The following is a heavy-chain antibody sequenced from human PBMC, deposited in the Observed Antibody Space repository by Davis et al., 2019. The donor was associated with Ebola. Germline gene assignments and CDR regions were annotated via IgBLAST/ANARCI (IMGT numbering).Heavy chain of an antibody. CDR1: GGTFSSYA. V-gene: IGHV1-8*02. J-gene: IGHJ6*02. D-gene: IGHD3-3*01. CDR3: ARGRYYDFWSGYYFVSSIYYYGMDV. Sequence: ASVKVSCKASGGTFSSYAISWVRQAPGQGLEWMGWMNPNSGNTGYAQKFQGRVTMTRNTSISTAYMELSSLRSEDTAVYYCARGRYYDFWSGYYFVSSIYYYGMDVWGQGTTVTVSS. CDR2: MNPNSGNT.